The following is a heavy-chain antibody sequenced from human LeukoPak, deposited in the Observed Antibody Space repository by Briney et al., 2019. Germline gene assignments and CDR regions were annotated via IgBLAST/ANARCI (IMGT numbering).Heavy chain of an antibody. J-gene: IGHJ6*02. V-gene: IGHV3-23*01. Sequence: PGGSLRLSCAASGFTFNTYSMNWVRQAPGKGLEWVSLISGSGGSAKYADSVKGRFTISRDNSKNTLFLQMSSLRAEDTAIYYCAKVGSSGWYAMDVWGRGTSVTVS. CDR3: AKVGSSGWYAMDV. CDR2: ISGSGGSA. D-gene: IGHD6-19*01. CDR1: GFTFNTYS.